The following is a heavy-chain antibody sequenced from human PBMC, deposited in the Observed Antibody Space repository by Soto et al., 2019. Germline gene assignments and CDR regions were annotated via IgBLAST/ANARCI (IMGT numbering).Heavy chain of an antibody. CDR3: GSGGTKGPLLYYFDY. J-gene: IGHJ4*02. V-gene: IGHV3-23*01. CDR2: ISGSGGST. CDR1: GFTFSSYA. D-gene: IGHD3-10*01. Sequence: GGSLRLSCAASGFTFSSYAMSWVRQAPGKGLEWVSAISGSGGSTYYADSVKGRFTISRDNSKNPLYLQMNSLRAEDTAVYYCGSGGTKGPLLYYFDYWGQGTLVTVSS.